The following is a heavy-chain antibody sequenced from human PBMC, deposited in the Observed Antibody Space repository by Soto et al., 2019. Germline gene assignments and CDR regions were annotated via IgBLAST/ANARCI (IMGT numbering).Heavy chain of an antibody. J-gene: IGHJ6*02. CDR3: ARTFYYYGMDV. CDR2: IYHSGST. V-gene: IGHV4-30-2*01. CDR1: GGSISSGGYS. Sequence: QLQLQESGSGLVKPSQTLSLTCAVSGGSISSGGYSWSWIRQPPGKGLEWIGYIYHSGSTYYNPSRKSRVTISVDRSXXXFSMKLSSVAAADTAVYYCARTFYYYGMDVWGQGTTVTVSS.